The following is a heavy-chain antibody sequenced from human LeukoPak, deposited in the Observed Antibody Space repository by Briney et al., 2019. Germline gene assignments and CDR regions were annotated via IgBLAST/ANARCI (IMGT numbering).Heavy chain of an antibody. CDR1: GGTFSSYA. J-gene: IGHJ6*03. D-gene: IGHD4-23*01. CDR3: ARDSPSLRSVVTPLDYYYYYMDV. Sequence: SVKVSCKASGGTFSSYAISWVRQAPGQGLEWMGGIIPIFGTANYAQKFQGRVTITTDKSTSTAYMELSSLRSEDTAVYYCARDSPSLRSVVTPLDYYYYYMDVWGKGTTVTVSS. V-gene: IGHV1-69*05. CDR2: IIPIFGTA.